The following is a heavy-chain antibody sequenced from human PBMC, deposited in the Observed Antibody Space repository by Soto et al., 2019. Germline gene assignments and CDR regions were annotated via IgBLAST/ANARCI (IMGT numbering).Heavy chain of an antibody. V-gene: IGHV4-30-4*01. J-gene: IGHJ4*02. CDR3: ARVEYYYDSFDY. Sequence: PSETLSLTCTVSGGSISSGDYYWSWIRQPPGKGLEWIGYIYYSGSTYYNPSLKSRVTISVDTSKNQFSLKLSSVTAADTAVYYCARVEYYYDSFDYWGQGTLVTVS. CDR1: GGSISSGDYY. CDR2: IYYSGST. D-gene: IGHD3-22*01.